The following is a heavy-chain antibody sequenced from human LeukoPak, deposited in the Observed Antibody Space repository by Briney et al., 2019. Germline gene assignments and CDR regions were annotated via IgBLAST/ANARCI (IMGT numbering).Heavy chain of an antibody. CDR3: ARGQDYSDRSGYYYVFYY. Sequence: GGSLRLSCAASGFTFSGHGLHWVRQAPGKGLEGVAIISYDGSTTYYADSVKGRFTISRDNSKNTLFLQMNSLRAEDTAVYYCARGQDYSDRSGYYYVFYYWGQGTLVTVSS. D-gene: IGHD3-22*01. CDR1: GFTFSGHG. V-gene: IGHV3-30*03. J-gene: IGHJ4*02. CDR2: ISYDGSTT.